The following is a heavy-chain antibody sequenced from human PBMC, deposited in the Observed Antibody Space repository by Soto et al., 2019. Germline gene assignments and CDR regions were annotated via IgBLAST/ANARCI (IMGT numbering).Heavy chain of an antibody. CDR1: RFTFSNFA. D-gene: IGHD1-1*01. J-gene: IGHJ4*02. Sequence: AHLSESGGGLQQPGGSLKLSCEASRFTFSNFAMSWVRQAPGKGLEWISTIGVTAGSTYYTDSVRGRFTSSRDNSKNPLYLEMNSLRAEDTALYYCAKVMYTWNDVAAFDSWGQGTLVAVSS. CDR3: AKVMYTWNDVAAFDS. CDR2: IGVTAGST. V-gene: IGHV3-23*01.